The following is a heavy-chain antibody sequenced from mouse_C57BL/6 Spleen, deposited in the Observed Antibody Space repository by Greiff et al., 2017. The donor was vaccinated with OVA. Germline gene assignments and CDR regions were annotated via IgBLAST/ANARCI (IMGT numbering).Heavy chain of an antibody. CDR3: AKHWDGVDYYAMDY. J-gene: IGHJ4*01. V-gene: IGHV2-5*01. D-gene: IGHD4-1*01. Sequence: VQLQQSGPGLVQPSQSLSITCTVSGFSLTSYGVHWVRQSPGKGLEWLGVIWRGGSTDYNAAFMSRLSITKDNSKSQVFFKMNSLQADDTAIYYCAKHWDGVDYYAMDYWGQGTSVTVSS. CDR2: IWRGGST. CDR1: GFSLTSYG.